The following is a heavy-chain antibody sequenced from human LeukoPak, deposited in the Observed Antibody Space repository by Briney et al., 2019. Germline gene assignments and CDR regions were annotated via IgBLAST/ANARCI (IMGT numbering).Heavy chain of an antibody. J-gene: IGHJ4*02. CDR1: GGSMSSTSYY. CDR2: IYYSGST. D-gene: IGHD2-2*01. V-gene: IGHV4-39*01. Sequence: SETLSLTCTVSGGSMSSTSYYWGWIRQPPGKGLEWIGSIYYSGSTYYNPSLKSRVTISVDASKNQFSLKLSSVTAADTAVFYCARLNYQLLRTLDYWGQGTLVTVSS. CDR3: ARLNYQLLRTLDY.